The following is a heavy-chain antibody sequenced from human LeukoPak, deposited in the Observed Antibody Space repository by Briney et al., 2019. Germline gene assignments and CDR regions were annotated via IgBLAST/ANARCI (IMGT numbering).Heavy chain of an antibody. CDR1: GFTFSSYA. CDR3: AKDGGAPYFRPEPLDY. Sequence: GGSLRLSCAASGFTFSSYAMHWVRQAPGKGLEWVAVISYDGSNKYYADSVKGRFTISRDNSKNTLYLQMSSLRAEDTAVYWCAKDGGAPYFRPEPLDYWGQGTLVTVSS. D-gene: IGHD3-16*01. V-gene: IGHV3-30-3*01. CDR2: ISYDGSNK. J-gene: IGHJ4*02.